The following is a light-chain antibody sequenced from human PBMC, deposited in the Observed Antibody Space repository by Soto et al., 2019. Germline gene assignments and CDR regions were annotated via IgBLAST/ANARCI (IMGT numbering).Light chain of an antibody. J-gene: IGKJ1*01. CDR2: WPS. Sequence: DIVMTQSPDSLAVSLGERATINCKSSQSVLYSSKNKNYLAWYQQKPGQAPKLLIYWPSTRESGVPDRFSGSGSGTDFTLTISSLQADDAAVYYCQQYYRSSWTFGQGTKVEIK. CDR1: QSVLYSSKNKNY. V-gene: IGKV4-1*01. CDR3: QQYYRSSWT.